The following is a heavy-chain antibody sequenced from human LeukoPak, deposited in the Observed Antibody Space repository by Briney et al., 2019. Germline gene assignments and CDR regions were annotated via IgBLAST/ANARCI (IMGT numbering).Heavy chain of an antibody. CDR2: IKLDGSEK. J-gene: IGHJ4*02. D-gene: IGHD3-3*01. V-gene: IGHV3-7*03. Sequence: GGSLRLSCVASGFTFGKYWMSWVRQAPGKGLKWVANIKLDGSEKNYVDSVKGRFTISRDNTKNSLYLQMNSLRAEDTAVFYCARDQYDTWSRRGNFDSWGQGTLVIVSS. CDR3: ARDQYDTWSRRGNFDS. CDR1: GFTFGKYW.